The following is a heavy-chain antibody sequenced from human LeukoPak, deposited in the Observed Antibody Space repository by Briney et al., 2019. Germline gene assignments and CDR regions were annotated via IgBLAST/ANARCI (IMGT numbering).Heavy chain of an antibody. CDR2: ISSNGSTI. CDR1: GFPFSSYE. Sequence: PGGSLRLSCAASGFPFSSYEINWVRQAPGKGLEWVSYISSNGSTIYYADSVKGRFTISRDNAKNSLYLQMNSLRAEDTAVYYCARDAMVRGVISRWDYWGQGTLVTVSS. D-gene: IGHD3-10*01. V-gene: IGHV3-48*03. CDR3: ARDAMVRGVISRWDY. J-gene: IGHJ4*02.